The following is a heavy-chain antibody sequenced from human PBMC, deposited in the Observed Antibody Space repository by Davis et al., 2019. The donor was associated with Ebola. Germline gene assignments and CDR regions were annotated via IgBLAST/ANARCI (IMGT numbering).Heavy chain of an antibody. J-gene: IGHJ4*02. CDR3: ARDAPFLAAAALIARFDY. V-gene: IGHV1-18*04. D-gene: IGHD3-3*02. CDR2: VSGYNGKT. Sequence: ASAQVSCNASGYTFTSYGISWVRQAPGQGLEWMGWVSGYNGKTNYALKFQDRVTMTTDTSTNTVYMELRSLRSDDTAMFYCARDAPFLAAAALIARFDYWGQGTLVTVSS. CDR1: GYTFTSYG.